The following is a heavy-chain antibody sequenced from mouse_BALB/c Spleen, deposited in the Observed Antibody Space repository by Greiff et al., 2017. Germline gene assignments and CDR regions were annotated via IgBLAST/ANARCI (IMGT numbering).Heavy chain of an antibody. Sequence: EVQLVESGGGLVKPGGSLKLSCAASGFTFSSYAMSWVRQTPEKRLEWVASISSGGSTYYPDSVKGRFTISRDNARNILYLQMSSLRSEDTAMYYCARDLLDYAMDYWGQGTSVTVSS. CDR3: ARDLLDYAMDY. J-gene: IGHJ4*01. CDR2: ISSGGST. D-gene: IGHD2-10*01. CDR1: GFTFSSYA. V-gene: IGHV5-6-5*01.